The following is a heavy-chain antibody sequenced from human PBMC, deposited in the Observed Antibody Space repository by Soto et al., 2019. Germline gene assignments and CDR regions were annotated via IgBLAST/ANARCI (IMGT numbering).Heavy chain of an antibody. CDR2: TIPIFGTA. J-gene: IGHJ6*02. CDR3: ARESGXVDIVATRFYYYYGMDV. CDR1: GGTFSSYA. V-gene: IGHV1-69*06. D-gene: IGHD5-12*01. Sequence: SVKVSCKDSGGTFSSYAISWVRQAPGQGLEWMGGTIPIFGTANYAQKFQGRVTITADKSTSTAYMELSSLRSEDTAVYYCARESGXVDIVATRFYYYYGMDVWGQGTTVTVSS.